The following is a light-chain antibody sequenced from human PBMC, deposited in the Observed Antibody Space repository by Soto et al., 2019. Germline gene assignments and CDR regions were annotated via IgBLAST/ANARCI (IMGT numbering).Light chain of an antibody. CDR2: KAS. CDR3: QQYNSYSWT. Sequence: DIQMTQSPSTLSASVGDRVTITCRASQSISSWLAWYQQKPGKAPKLLIYKASSLESGVPSRFSGSGSGTEFSLPICSWQPDDFATYYCQQYNSYSWTFGQGTKVKIK. CDR1: QSISSW. V-gene: IGKV1-5*03. J-gene: IGKJ1*01.